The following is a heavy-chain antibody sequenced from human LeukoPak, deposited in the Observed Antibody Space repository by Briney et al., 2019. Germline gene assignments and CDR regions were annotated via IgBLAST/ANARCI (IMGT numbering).Heavy chain of an antibody. CDR1: GFTFSSYA. D-gene: IGHD1-26*01. J-gene: IGHJ4*02. Sequence: PGGSLRLSCAASGFTFSSYAMSWVRQAPGKGLEWVSAISGSGGRIYYGASVKGRFTISRDNSKNTLNLQMNSLRAEDTAVYYCATSKYSGRYWGQGTLVTVSS. CDR2: ISGSGGRI. CDR3: ATSKYSGRY. V-gene: IGHV3-23*01.